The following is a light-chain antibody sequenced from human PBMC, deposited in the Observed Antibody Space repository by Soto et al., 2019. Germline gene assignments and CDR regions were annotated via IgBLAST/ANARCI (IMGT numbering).Light chain of an antibody. Sequence: DIQMTQSPSSLSASVGDRVTITCRASQSISSYLNWYQQKPGKAPKLLIYAASSLQSGVPSRFSGSGSGTDFTITISSLQPEDFATYYCQQSYSTPLTFGGATKVDIK. CDR3: QQSYSTPLT. J-gene: IGKJ4*01. CDR1: QSISSY. CDR2: AAS. V-gene: IGKV1-39*01.